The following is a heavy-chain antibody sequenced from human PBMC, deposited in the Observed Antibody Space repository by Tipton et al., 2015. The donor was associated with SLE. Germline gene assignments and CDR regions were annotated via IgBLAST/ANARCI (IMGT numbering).Heavy chain of an antibody. V-gene: IGHV4-39*01. CDR1: GGSISSSSNY. J-gene: IGHJ4*02. CDR2: VYYSGSS. CDR3: ASADSSYFDY. D-gene: IGHD2-21*01. Sequence: TLSLTCTVSGGSISSSSNYWGWIRQPPGKGLEWFGSVYYSGSSYYNPSLKSRVTISVDTSKNQFSLKLSPVTAADTAVYYCASADSSYFDYWGQGTLVTVSS.